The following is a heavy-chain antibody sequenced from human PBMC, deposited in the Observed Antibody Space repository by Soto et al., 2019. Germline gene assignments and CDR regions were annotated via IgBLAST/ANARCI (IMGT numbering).Heavy chain of an antibody. V-gene: IGHV3-30*18. CDR3: AKVTVRYNYGSGDY. J-gene: IGHJ4*02. CDR1: GFTFSNYV. Sequence: TGGSLRLSCAASGFTFSNYVMHWVRQAPGKGLEWVAVISYDGSNEYYADSVKGRFTISRDNSEKVLYLQMNSLRAEDTAVYYCAKVTVRYNYGSGDYWGQGTLVTVSS. CDR2: ISYDGSNE. D-gene: IGHD3-10*01.